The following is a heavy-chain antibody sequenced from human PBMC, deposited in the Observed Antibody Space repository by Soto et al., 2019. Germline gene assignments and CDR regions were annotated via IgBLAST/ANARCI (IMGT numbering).Heavy chain of an antibody. D-gene: IGHD5-12*01. V-gene: IGHV4-59*08. CDR1: GGSISSYY. J-gene: IGHJ4*02. Sequence: PSETLSLTCTVSGGSISSYYWSWIRQPPGKGLEWIGYIYYSGSTNYNPSLKSRVTISVDTSKNQFSLKLSSVTAADTAVYYCASLDPLTGGYDDYWGQGTLVTVSS. CDR2: IYYSGST. CDR3: ASLDPLTGGYDDY.